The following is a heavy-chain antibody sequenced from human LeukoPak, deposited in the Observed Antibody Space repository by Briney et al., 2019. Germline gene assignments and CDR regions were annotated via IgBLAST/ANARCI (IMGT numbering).Heavy chain of an antibody. CDR1: GFNFHRYT. D-gene: IGHD5-18*01. J-gene: IGHJ4*02. V-gene: IGHV3-43*01. CDR2: AGWAGGTT. CDR3: AKELDTIFFDY. Sequence: SGGSLRLSCATSGFNFHRYTIHWVRQAPGKGLEWVSLAGWAGGTTYYSDSVRGRFTISRDSGRNSVYLQMNSLTTDDTAFYFCAKELDTIFFDYWGQGALVTVSS.